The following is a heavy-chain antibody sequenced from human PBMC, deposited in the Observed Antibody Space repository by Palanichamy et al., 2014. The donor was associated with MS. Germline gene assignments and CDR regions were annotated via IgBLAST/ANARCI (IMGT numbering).Heavy chain of an antibody. D-gene: IGHD2-2*01. CDR2: IYYSGNT. Sequence: QLQLQESGPGLVKPSEILSLTCTVSGGSISSSSYYWGWIRQPPRKGLEWIGSIYYSGNTYYKSSLKSRVTISVDTSRNQFSLKLSSVTATDTAVYYCARPLGYCSSTSCSRGSDAFDVWGQGTMVTVSS. CDR1: GGSISSSSYY. CDR3: ARPLGYCSSTSCSRGSDAFDV. J-gene: IGHJ3*01. V-gene: IGHV4-39*01.